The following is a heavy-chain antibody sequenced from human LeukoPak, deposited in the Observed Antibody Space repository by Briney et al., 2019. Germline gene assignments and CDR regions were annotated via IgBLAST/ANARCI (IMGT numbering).Heavy chain of an antibody. Sequence: SETLSLTCAVHGGSFRGSYWSWIRQPPGKGLEWIGEINHSGSTNYNPSLKSRVTISVDMSKNQFSLKLSSVTAADTAVYYCARRLAVASPGYYGLDVWGKGTTVTVSS. CDR2: INHSGST. CDR1: GGSFRGSY. D-gene: IGHD6-19*01. J-gene: IGHJ6*04. CDR3: ARRLAVASPGYYGLDV. V-gene: IGHV4-34*01.